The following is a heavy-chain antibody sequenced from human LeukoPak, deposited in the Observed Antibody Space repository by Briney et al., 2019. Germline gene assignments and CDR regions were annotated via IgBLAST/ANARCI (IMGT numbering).Heavy chain of an antibody. Sequence: ASVKVSCKASGYTFTSYYMHWVRQAPGQGLEWMGIINPSGGSTSYAQKFQGRVTMTRDTSTSTVYMELSSLRSEDTAVYYCARAIPADAYYYYYMDVWGKGTTVTVSS. V-gene: IGHV1-46*01. J-gene: IGHJ6*03. D-gene: IGHD2-2*01. CDR1: GYTFTSYY. CDR3: ARAIPADAYYYYYMDV. CDR2: INPSGGST.